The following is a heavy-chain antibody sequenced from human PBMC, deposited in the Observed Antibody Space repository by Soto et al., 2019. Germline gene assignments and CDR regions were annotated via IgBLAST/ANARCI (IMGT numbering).Heavy chain of an antibody. V-gene: IGHV4-4*07. CDR1: GGSISSYY. J-gene: IGHJ6*02. Sequence: SETLSLTCTVSGGSISSYYWSWIRQPAGKGLEWIGRIYTSGSTNYNPSLKSRVTMSVDTSKNQFSLKLSSVTAADTAVYYCARDPRGGIAVAGTYYYYYYGMDVWGQGTTVTVP. CDR3: ARDPRGGIAVAGTYYYYYYGMDV. CDR2: IYTSGST. D-gene: IGHD6-19*01.